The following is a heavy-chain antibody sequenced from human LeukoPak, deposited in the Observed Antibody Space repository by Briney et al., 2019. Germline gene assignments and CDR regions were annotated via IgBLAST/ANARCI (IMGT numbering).Heavy chain of an antibody. CDR2: IYYSGST. D-gene: IGHD5-18*01. Sequence: PSETLSLTCAVSGASIASHSWWSWIRQPPGKGLEWIGYIYYSGSTNYNPSLKSRVTISVDTSKNQFSLKLSSVTAADTAVYYCARALRGYSYGYIFDYWGQGTLVTVSS. V-gene: IGHV4-59*11. CDR1: GASIASHSW. CDR3: ARALRGYSYGYIFDY. J-gene: IGHJ4*02.